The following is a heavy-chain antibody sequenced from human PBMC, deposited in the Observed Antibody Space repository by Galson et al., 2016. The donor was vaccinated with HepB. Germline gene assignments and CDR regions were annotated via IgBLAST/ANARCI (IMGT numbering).Heavy chain of an antibody. CDR3: ARGTPDYRPYYFDY. V-gene: IGHV3-49*03. CDR2: IRSKTYGGTT. CDR1: GFTFGDYA. Sequence: SLRLSCATSGFTFGDYAMSWFRQAPGKGLEWVGFIRSKTYGGTTEYAASVKARFTISRDDSKRFAYLQMSSLNPGDTAVYYCARGTPDYRPYYFDYWGQGTLVTVSS. D-gene: IGHD4-11*01. J-gene: IGHJ4*02.